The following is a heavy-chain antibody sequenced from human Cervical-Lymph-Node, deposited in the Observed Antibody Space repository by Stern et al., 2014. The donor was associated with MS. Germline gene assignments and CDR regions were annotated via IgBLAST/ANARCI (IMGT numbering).Heavy chain of an antibody. V-gene: IGHV4-4*02. CDR3: AAFAAGYWYFDL. D-gene: IGHD6-13*01. Sequence: VQLVQSGPGLVKPSGTLSLTCGVSGDSINSGRWWTWIRQSPGKGLEWIGEGYHGGNTNYNPSLKSRVTISVDGSNNQFSLRLYSVTAADAAMYYCAAFAAGYWYFDLWGRGTLVTVSS. J-gene: IGHJ2*01. CDR2: GYHGGNT. CDR1: GDSINSGRW.